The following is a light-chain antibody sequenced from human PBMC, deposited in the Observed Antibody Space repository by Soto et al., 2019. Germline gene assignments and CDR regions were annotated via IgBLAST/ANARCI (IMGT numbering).Light chain of an antibody. V-gene: IGKV1-5*03. J-gene: IGKJ1*01. CDR3: QQYDSYSKT. CDR1: QSIRTW. Sequence: DVQITQSPSTLSANVGDRVTISCRASQSIRTWLAWYQQKPGKAPKLLIYKASNLEIGVPSRFSGSASGTEFTLTISSLQPDDFATYYCQQYDSYSKTFGQGTRVEFK. CDR2: KAS.